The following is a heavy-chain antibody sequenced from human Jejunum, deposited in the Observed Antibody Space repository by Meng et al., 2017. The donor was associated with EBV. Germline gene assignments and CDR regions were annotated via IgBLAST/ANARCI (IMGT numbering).Heavy chain of an antibody. CDR3: ARDQNGSYFAY. D-gene: IGHD1-26*01. J-gene: IGHJ4*02. Sequence: QVQLQGAGPGRVKPSETLPPTCTVAVGSVRSGGYYWSWLRQPPGKGLEWIGYIYNSESTNYKSSLKSRVTISADTSKNQFSLRLSSVTAADTAVYYCARDQNGSYFAYWGQGTLVTVSS. CDR1: VGSVRSGGYY. V-gene: IGHV4-61*08. CDR2: IYNSEST.